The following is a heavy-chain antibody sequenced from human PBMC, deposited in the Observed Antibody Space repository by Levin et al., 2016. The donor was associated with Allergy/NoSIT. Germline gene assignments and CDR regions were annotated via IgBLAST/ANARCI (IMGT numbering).Heavy chain of an antibody. V-gene: IGHV1-3*01. D-gene: IGHD3-16*02. CDR3: ARGVWGSYPETD. CDR2: INAGNGNT. CDR1: GYTFTSYA. Sequence: ASVKVSCKASGYTFTSYAMHWVRQAPGQRLEWMGWINAGNGNTKYSQKFQGRVTITRDTSASTAYMELSSLRFEDTAVYYCARGVWGSYPETDWGQGTLVTVSS. J-gene: IGHJ4*02.